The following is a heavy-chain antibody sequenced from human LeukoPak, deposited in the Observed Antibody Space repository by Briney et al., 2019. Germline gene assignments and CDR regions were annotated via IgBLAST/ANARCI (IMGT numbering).Heavy chain of an antibody. CDR1: GYTFTSYD. CDR3: ARARYFDWLLRDGKLNNWFDP. Sequence: ASVKVSCKASGYTFTSYDINWVRQAPGQGLEWMGWISAYNGNTNYAQELQGRVTMTTDTSTSTAYMELRSLRSDDTAVYYCARARYFDWLLRDGKLNNWFDPWGQGTLVTVSS. V-gene: IGHV1-18*01. J-gene: IGHJ5*02. D-gene: IGHD3-9*01. CDR2: ISAYNGNT.